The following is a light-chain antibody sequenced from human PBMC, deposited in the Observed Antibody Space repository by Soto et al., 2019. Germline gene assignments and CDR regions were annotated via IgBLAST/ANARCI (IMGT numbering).Light chain of an antibody. CDR3: SSYTSNYIVV. CDR2: EVT. CDR1: NSDVGGYNY. V-gene: IGLV2-8*01. Sequence: QSALTQPPSASGSPGQSVAISCTGTNSDVGGYNYVSWYQLHPGKVPKLMIYEVTKRPSGVPDRFSGSKSGNTASLTVSGLQAEDEAEYYCSSYTSNYIVVLGGGTKLTVL. J-gene: IGLJ2*01.